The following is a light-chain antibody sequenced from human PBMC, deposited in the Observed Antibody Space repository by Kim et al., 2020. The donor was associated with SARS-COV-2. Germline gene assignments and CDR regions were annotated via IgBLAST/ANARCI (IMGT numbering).Light chain of an antibody. V-gene: IGKV3-11*01. CDR3: QQRDYWPLT. CDR1: QSISTY. J-gene: IGKJ4*01. Sequence: LSPGERSTLSCRASQSISTYLAWYQQKLVQAPRLLSYDASKRATGIPARFSGSGSGTDFTLTISSLEPDDFAVYYCQQRDYWPLTFGGGTKVDIK. CDR2: DAS.